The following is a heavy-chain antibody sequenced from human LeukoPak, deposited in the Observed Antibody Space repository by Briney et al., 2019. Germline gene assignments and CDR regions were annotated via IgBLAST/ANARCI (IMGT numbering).Heavy chain of an antibody. CDR2: IKQDGSEK. V-gene: IGHV3-7*01. D-gene: IGHD1-1*01. Sequence: GGSLRLSCAASGFTFSGYWMSWVRQAPGKGLEWVANIKQDGSEKYYVDSVKGRFTISRDNAKNSLYLQTNSLRAEDTAVYYCAREGTTMSLAYWGQGTLVTVTS. CDR1: GFTFSGYW. CDR3: AREGTTMSLAY. J-gene: IGHJ4*02.